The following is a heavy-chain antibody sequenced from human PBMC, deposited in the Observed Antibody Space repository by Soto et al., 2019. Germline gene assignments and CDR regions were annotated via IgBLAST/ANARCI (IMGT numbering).Heavy chain of an antibody. CDR3: AKDRSIVVVPAASDY. D-gene: IGHD2-2*01. CDR1: GVTCIAYA. J-gene: IGHJ4*02. Sequence: PVGSLRHSCAASGVTCIAYAMSWVRQATGKGLEWVSAVSGSGGSAYYADSVKGRFTISKDNSKNTLYLQMNTLTAEDTALYYCAKDRSIVVVPAASDYWGQGTLVTVSS. CDR2: VSGSGGSA. V-gene: IGHV3-23*01.